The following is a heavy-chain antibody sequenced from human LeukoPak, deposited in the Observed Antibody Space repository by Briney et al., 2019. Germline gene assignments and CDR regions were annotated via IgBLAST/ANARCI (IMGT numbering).Heavy chain of an antibody. CDR3: AREHYYDSTAYLD. D-gene: IGHD3-22*01. J-gene: IGHJ4*02. CDR2: MYHSGST. Sequence: PSETLSLTCTVSGYSISSGYYWGWIRQPPGKGLEWIGNMYHSGSTYYNPSLKSRVTISGDTSKNQFSLKLSSVTAADTAVYYCAREHYYDSTAYLDWGQGTLVTVSS. V-gene: IGHV4-38-2*02. CDR1: GYSISSGYY.